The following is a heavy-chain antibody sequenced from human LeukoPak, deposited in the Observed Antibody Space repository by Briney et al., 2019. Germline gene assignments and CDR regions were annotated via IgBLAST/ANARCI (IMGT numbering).Heavy chain of an antibody. CDR2: IYYSGST. CDR1: GYSISSSNW. D-gene: IGHD2-2*01. CDR3: ARTDKNDIVVVNY. V-gene: IGHV4-28*06. J-gene: IGHJ4*02. Sequence: PSETLSLTCAVSGYSISSSNWWGWIRQPPGKGLEWIGYIYYSGSTNYNPSLKSRVTMSVDTSKNQFSLKLSSVTALDTAVYYCARTDKNDIVVVNYWGQGTLVTVSS.